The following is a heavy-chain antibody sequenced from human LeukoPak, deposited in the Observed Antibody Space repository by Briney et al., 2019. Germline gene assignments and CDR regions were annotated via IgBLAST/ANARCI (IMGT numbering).Heavy chain of an antibody. J-gene: IGHJ4*02. V-gene: IGHV6-1*01. D-gene: IGHD5-12*01. Sequence: SQTLSLTCAISGDSVSSNSAAWNWIRQSPSRGLEWLGRAYYRSKWYNDYAVSVKSRITINPDTSKNQFSLQLNSVTPEDTAVYYCARDQGSGYDYSGYFDYWGQGTLVTVSS. CDR2: AYYRSKWYN. CDR1: GDSVSSNSAA. CDR3: ARDQGSGYDYSGYFDY.